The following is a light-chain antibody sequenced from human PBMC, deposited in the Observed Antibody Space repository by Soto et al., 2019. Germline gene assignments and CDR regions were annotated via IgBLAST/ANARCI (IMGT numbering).Light chain of an antibody. CDR3: QQLNSYPHT. Sequence: DIQLTQSPSFLSASVGDRVTITCRASQGISSYLAWYQQKPEKAPKLLIYAASTLQSGVPSRFSGSGSGTEFTLTISSLQPEDFATYYCQQLNSYPHTFGQGTKLEIK. CDR1: QGISSY. J-gene: IGKJ2*01. V-gene: IGKV1-9*01. CDR2: AAS.